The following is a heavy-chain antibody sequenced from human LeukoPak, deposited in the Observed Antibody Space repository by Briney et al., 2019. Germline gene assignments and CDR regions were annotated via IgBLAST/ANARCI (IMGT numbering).Heavy chain of an antibody. Sequence: ASVKVSCKASGYTFTGYYMHWVRQAPGQGLEWMEWINPNSGGTNYAQKFQGRVTMTRDTSISTAYMELSRLRSDDTAVYYCARDSGSSDKFDYWGQGTLVTVSS. CDR2: INPNSGGT. V-gene: IGHV1-2*02. CDR1: GYTFTGYY. D-gene: IGHD6-6*01. J-gene: IGHJ4*02. CDR3: ARDSGSSDKFDY.